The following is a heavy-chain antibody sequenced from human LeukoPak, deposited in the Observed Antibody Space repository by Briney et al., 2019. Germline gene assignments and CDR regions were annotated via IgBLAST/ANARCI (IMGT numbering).Heavy chain of an antibody. V-gene: IGHV1-69*04. D-gene: IGHD2/OR15-2a*01. CDR3: AGQDTVRVTGPLIPPEYFQH. Sequence: SVKVSCKASGATFSSYAVSWVRQAPGLGLEWMGRIVPSLGATSYAQKFQVRVTITADTSTNTAYMELKDLRSEDTAVYYCAGQDTVRVTGPLIPPEYFQHWGRGTLVTVSS. J-gene: IGHJ1*01. CDR2: IVPSLGAT. CDR1: GATFSSYA.